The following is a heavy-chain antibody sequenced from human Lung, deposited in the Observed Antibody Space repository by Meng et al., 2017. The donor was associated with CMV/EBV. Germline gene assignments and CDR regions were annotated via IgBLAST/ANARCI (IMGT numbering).Heavy chain of an antibody. V-gene: IGHV3-30*02. D-gene: IGHD5-12*01. CDR2: IRYDGTHK. CDR1: GFMFSSSG. Sequence: GGSXRLXXAASGFMFSSSGMHWARQAPGKGLEWVASIRYDGTHKYSADSVKGRFTISRDNSRYTLYLQMNSLRPEDTAVYYCAKDRSGYDPLGLDYWGQGALVTVSS. J-gene: IGHJ4*02. CDR3: AKDRSGYDPLGLDY.